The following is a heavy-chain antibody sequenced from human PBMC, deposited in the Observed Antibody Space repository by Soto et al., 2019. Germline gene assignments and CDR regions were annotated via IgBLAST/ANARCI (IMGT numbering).Heavy chain of an antibody. J-gene: IGHJ2*01. Sequence: EVQLVESGGGLVQPGGSLRLSCAASGFTFSSYSMNWVRQAPGKGLEWVSYVSSSSSTIYYADSVKGRFTISRDNAKNSLYLQMNSLRDEDTAVYYCAREQRSISGYEVFDLWGRGTLVTVSS. D-gene: IGHD3-22*01. CDR2: VSSSSSTI. CDR3: AREQRSISGYEVFDL. V-gene: IGHV3-48*02. CDR1: GFTFSSYS.